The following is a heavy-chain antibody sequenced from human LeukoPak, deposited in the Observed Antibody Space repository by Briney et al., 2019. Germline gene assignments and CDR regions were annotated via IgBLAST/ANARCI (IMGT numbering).Heavy chain of an antibody. D-gene: IGHD6-6*01. Sequence: PGGSLRLSCAASGFSFSSYWMSWVRQAPGRGLEWVANIKQDGGKKSHVDSVKGRFTISRDNAKNSLYLQMNSLRAEDTAVYYCARDFSSSSGLDFWGQGTLVTVSS. J-gene: IGHJ4*02. CDR1: GFSFSSYW. CDR2: IKQDGGKK. CDR3: ARDFSSSSGLDF. V-gene: IGHV3-7*01.